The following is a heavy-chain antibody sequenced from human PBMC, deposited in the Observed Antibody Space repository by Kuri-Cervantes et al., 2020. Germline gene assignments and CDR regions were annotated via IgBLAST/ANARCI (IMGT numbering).Heavy chain of an antibody. CDR3: ARGPAAQPYYYYYMDV. CDR1: GYTFTGYY. D-gene: IGHD2-2*01. V-gene: IGHV1-2*04. J-gene: IGHJ6*03. Sequence: ASVKVSCKASGYTFTGYYMHWVRQAPGQGLEWMGWINPNSGGTNYAQKFQGWVTMTRDTSISTAYMELSRLRSEDTAVYYCARGPAAQPYYYYYMDVWGKGTTVTVSS. CDR2: INPNSGGT.